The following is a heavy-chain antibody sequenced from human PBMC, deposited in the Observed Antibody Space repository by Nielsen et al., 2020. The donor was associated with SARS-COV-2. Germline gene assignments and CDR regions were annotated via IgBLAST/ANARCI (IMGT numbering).Heavy chain of an antibody. Sequence: SVPVSCLSSVYTLPHYYIHSLRQAPAHEREWMGLITPYCCGTNYAQKFQGTVTMTRDASIGTVYMELTSDDTAVYYCARVRATIFGLVMSYGMDVWGQGTTVAVSS. D-gene: IGHD3/OR15-3a*01. J-gene: IGHJ6*02. CDR3: ARVRATIFGLVMSYGMDV. V-gene: IGHV1-2*06. CDR1: VYTLPHYY. CDR2: ITPYCCGT.